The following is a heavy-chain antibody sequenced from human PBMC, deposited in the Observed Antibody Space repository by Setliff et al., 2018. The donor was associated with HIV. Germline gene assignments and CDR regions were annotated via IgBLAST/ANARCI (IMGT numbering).Heavy chain of an antibody. CDR3: ARGSCSGCYLSDY. J-gene: IGHJ4*02. CDR2: INAGDDNT. CDR1: GYTFSTNA. Sequence: SVKVSCKAFGYTFSTNAIHWVRQAPGQRLEWMGYINAGDDNTRYSEKFQGRVTITRDTSANTAYMELSSLRSEDTAVYYCARGSCSGCYLSDYWGQGTLVTVSS. D-gene: IGHD6-19*01. V-gene: IGHV1-3*01.